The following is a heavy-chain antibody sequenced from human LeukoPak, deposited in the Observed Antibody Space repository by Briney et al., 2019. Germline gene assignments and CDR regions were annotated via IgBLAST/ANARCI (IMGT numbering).Heavy chain of an antibody. V-gene: IGHV1-2*02. CDR2: INPNSGGT. CDR3: ARDRVWQLMYDAFDI. Sequence: ASVKVSCKASGYTFTGYYMHWVRQAPGQGLEWMGWINPNSGGTNYAQKFQGRVTMTRDTSISTAYMELSRLRSDDTAVYYCARDRVWQLMYDAFDIWGQGTMVTVSS. CDR1: GYTFTGYY. J-gene: IGHJ3*02. D-gene: IGHD6-6*01.